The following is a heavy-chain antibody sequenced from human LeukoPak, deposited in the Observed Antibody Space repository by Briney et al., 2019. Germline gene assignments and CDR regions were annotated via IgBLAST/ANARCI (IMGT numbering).Heavy chain of an antibody. CDR3: ARARKRGYSYGPFDY. D-gene: IGHD5-18*01. CDR2: IYYSGST. J-gene: IGHJ4*02. CDR1: GGSISSGDYY. Sequence: SQTLSLTCTVSGGSISSGDYYWSWIRQPPGKGLEWIGYIYYSGSTYYNPSLKSRVIISVDTSKNQFSLKLSSVTAADTAVYYCARARKRGYSYGPFDYWGQGTLVTVSS. V-gene: IGHV4-30-4*08.